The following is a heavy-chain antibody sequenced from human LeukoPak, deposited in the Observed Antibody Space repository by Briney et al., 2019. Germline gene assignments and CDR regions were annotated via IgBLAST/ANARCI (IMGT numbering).Heavy chain of an antibody. J-gene: IGHJ4*02. CDR3: ARGGRSMYDFWTGSNPFDY. CDR2: INPDGGST. CDR1: GYTFSSYY. Sequence: GPVKVSCKASGYTFSSYYLHWVRQAPGQGLEWMGIINPDGGSTSYAQKFQGRVTMTRDMSTSTVYMDLSSLRSEDTAFYYCARGGRSMYDFWTGSNPFDYWGQGTLVAVSS. D-gene: IGHD3-3*01. V-gene: IGHV1-46*01.